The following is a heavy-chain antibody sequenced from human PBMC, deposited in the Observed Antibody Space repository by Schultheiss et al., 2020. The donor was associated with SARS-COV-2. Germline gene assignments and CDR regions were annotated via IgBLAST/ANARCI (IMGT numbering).Heavy chain of an antibody. J-gene: IGHJ6*02. Sequence: GGSLRLSCAASGFTFSSYAMHWVRQAPGKGLEWVAVIWYDGSNKYYADSVKGRFTIFRDNAKNTLYLQMNSLRAEDTAVYYCAGQQQLVRRWGQGTTVTVSS. CDR2: IWYDGSNK. D-gene: IGHD6-13*01. CDR3: AGQQQLVRR. CDR1: GFTFSSYA. V-gene: IGHV3-30*07.